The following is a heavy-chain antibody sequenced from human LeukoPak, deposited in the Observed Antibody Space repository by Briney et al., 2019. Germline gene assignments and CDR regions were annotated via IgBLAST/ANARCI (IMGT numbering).Heavy chain of an antibody. CDR3: ARDQHYYDSSGYAHY. V-gene: IGHV3-33*01. J-gene: IGHJ4*02. CDR1: GFTFSSYG. Sequence: GGSLRLPCAASGFTFSSYGMHWVRQAPGKGLEWVAVIWYDGSNKYYADSVKGRFTISRDNSKNTLYLQMNSLKAEDTAVYYCARDQHYYDSSGYAHYWGQGTLVTVSS. D-gene: IGHD3-22*01. CDR2: IWYDGSNK.